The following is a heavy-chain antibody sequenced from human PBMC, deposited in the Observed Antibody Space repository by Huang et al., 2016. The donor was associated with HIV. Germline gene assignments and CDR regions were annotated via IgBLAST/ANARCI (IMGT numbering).Heavy chain of an antibody. D-gene: IGHD2-21*01. J-gene: IGHJ3*02. CDR3: AAGYDTYYDI. V-gene: IGHV1-24*01. CDR1: GYTLTELS. CDR2: FTPEHAAT. Sequence: QVQLVQSGAEVKKPGASVKVSCKVSGYTLTELSIHWVRQAPGKGLEWMGSFTPEHAATIYAQNFQGRVTMTEDTSTDTAYMELHSLRPEDTAVYYCAAGYDTYYDIWGQGTMVIASS.